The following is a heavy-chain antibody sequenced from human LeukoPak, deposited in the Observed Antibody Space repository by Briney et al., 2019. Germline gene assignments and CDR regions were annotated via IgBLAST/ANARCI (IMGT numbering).Heavy chain of an antibody. D-gene: IGHD3-22*01. CDR3: ARVPLHDASGRYYPH. CDR1: GYTFTNYG. V-gene: IGHV1-3*04. J-gene: IGHJ1*01. CDR2: INTGNGNT. Sequence: ASVKVSCKPSGYTFTNYGMHWVRQAPRQSLEWMGWINTGNGNTKSSQKFQDRVALTRDTSASTAYMELNSLSSEDIAVYYCARVPLHDASGRYYPHWGQGTLVTVSS.